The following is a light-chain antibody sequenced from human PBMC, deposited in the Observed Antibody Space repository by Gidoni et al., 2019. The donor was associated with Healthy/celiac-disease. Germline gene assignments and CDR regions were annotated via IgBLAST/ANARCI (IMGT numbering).Light chain of an antibody. CDR2: GKN. CDR1: SLSSYY. CDR3: NSRDSSGNHWV. Sequence: SVSVALGQTVTITCQGDSLSSYYASWYPQKPGQAPVLVIYGKNNRLSGSPDRFSGSSSGNTAAVTITGAQAEDEADYYCNSRDSSGNHWVFGGGTKLTVL. J-gene: IGLJ3*02. V-gene: IGLV3-19*01.